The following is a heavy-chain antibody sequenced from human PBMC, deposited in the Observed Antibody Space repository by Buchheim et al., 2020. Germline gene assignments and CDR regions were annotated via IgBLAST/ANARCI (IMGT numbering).Heavy chain of an antibody. J-gene: IGHJ6*02. Sequence: EVQLVESGGGLVQPGGSLRLSCAASGFTFSSYWMHWVRQAPGKGLVWVSRINSDGSSTSYADSVKGRLTISRDNAKNTLYLQMNSLRAEDTAVYYCASFSWSGVYARYYYYGMDVWGQGTT. CDR2: INSDGSST. CDR1: GFTFSSYW. V-gene: IGHV3-74*01. CDR3: ASFSWSGVYARYYYYGMDV. D-gene: IGHD2-8*01.